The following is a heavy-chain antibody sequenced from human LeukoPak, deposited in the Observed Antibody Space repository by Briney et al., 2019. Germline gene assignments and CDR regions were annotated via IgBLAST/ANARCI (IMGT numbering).Heavy chain of an antibody. CDR3: ARDPYTGNYGAFDI. CDR1: GLTFSSYG. D-gene: IGHD1-7*01. CDR2: VKQDGSDT. V-gene: IGHV3-7*05. J-gene: IGHJ3*02. Sequence: PGRSLRLSCAASGLTFSSYGMHWVRQAPGRGLEWVANVKQDGSDTHYVDSVKGRFTISRDNAKNSLYLEMNGLRADDTAMYYCARDPYTGNYGAFDIWGQGTMVTVSS.